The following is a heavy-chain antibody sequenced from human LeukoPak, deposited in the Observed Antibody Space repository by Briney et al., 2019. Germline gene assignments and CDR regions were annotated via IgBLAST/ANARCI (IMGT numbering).Heavy chain of an antibody. CDR1: GYTFTSYG. Sequence: GASVKVSCKASGYTFTSYGISWVRQAPGQGLEWMGWISAYNGNTNYAQKLQGRVTMTTDTSTSTAYMELRSLRSDDTAVYYCARESDVYDYVWGSYRYNIDYWGQGTLVTVSS. D-gene: IGHD3-16*02. J-gene: IGHJ4*02. CDR2: ISAYNGNT. CDR3: ARESDVYDYVWGSYRYNIDY. V-gene: IGHV1-18*01.